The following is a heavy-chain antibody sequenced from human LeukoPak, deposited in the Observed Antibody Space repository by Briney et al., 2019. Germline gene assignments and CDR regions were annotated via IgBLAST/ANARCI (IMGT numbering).Heavy chain of an antibody. CDR2: ISGRGASK. D-gene: IGHD2-2*01. Sequence: GGSLRLSCAASGFTFSNYWMHWVRQVPGEGLEWVSGISGRGASKYYADSVKGRFTISRDNSKNTLYLQMNSLRAEDTAVYYCAKGVVVAPDVTPFDYWGQGTLVTVSS. CDR3: AKGVVVAPDVTPFDY. V-gene: IGHV3-23*01. CDR1: GFTFSNYW. J-gene: IGHJ4*02.